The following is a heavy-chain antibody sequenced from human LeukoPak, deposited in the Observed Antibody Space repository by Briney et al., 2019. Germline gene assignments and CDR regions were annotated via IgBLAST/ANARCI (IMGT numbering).Heavy chain of an antibody. D-gene: IGHD3-22*01. CDR1: GYTFTGYY. Sequence: GASVKVSCKASGYTFTGYYMHWVRQAPGQGLEWMGRINPNSGGTNYARKFQGRVTMTRDTSISTAYMELSRLRSDDTAVYYCARLDDYYDSSGYPNVVDYWGQGTLVTVSS. J-gene: IGHJ4*02. V-gene: IGHV1-2*06. CDR2: INPNSGGT. CDR3: ARLDDYYDSSGYPNVVDY.